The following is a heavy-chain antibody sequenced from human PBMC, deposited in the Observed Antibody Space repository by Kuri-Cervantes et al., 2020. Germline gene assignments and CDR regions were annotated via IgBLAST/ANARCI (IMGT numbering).Heavy chain of an antibody. CDR1: GFTFSSYG. CDR2: IWYDGSNK. Sequence: GESLKISCAASGFTFSSYGMHWVRQAPGKGLEWVAVIWYDGSNKYYADSVKGRFTISRDNSKNTLYLQMNSLRAEDTAVYYCAGEIMAVAGNTPWGQGTTVNVSS. J-gene: IGHJ6*02. D-gene: IGHD6-19*01. CDR3: AGEIMAVAGNTP. V-gene: IGHV3-33*01.